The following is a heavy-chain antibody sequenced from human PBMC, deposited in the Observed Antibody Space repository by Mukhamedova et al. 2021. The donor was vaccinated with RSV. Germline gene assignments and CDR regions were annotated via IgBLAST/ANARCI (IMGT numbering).Heavy chain of an antibody. D-gene: IGHD5/OR15-5a*01. Sequence: QPAGKGLEWIGHIYGSGSTNYNPSLESRVTMSVDTSKNQLSLNLRSVTAADTAVYYCARDSSHLVSWGQGTLATVSS. CDR3: ARDSSHLVS. J-gene: IGHJ5*02. CDR2: IYGSGST. V-gene: IGHV4-4*07.